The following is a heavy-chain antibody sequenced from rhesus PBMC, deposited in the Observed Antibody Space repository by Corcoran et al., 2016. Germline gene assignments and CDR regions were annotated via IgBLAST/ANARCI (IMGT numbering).Heavy chain of an antibody. CDR2: IPGTTGST. V-gene: IGHV4-65*01. J-gene: IGHJ4*01. CDR3: VRHPLIY. Sequence: QVQLQESGPGLVKPSETLSLTCAVSGGSISSSNWWSWIRQPPGKGLESIAYIPGTTGSTYYNPSLKSRVTISTDPSKNQFSLKLSSVTAADTAVYYCVRHPLIYWGQGVLVTVSS. CDR1: GGSISSSNW.